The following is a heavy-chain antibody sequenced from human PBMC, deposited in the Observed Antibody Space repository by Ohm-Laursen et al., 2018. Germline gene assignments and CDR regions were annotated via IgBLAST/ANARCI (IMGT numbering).Heavy chain of an antibody. CDR2: INHSGST. CDR1: SGSFSGYY. Sequence: SDTLSLTCAVYSGSFSGYYWSWIRQPPGKGLEWIGEINHSGSTNYNPSLKSRVTISVDTSKNQFSLKLSSVTAADTAVYYCARVLARYYDSSGYGYWGQGTLVTVSS. D-gene: IGHD3-22*01. CDR3: ARVLARYYDSSGYGY. V-gene: IGHV4-34*01. J-gene: IGHJ4*02.